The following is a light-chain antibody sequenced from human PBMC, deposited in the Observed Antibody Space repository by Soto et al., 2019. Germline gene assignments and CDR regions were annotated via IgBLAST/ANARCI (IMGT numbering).Light chain of an antibody. CDR2: DDN. V-gene: IGLV3-21*02. CDR1: KIGTKS. Sequence: SYELTQPPSVSVAPGQTVTFTCGGDKIGTKSVHWHQQKPGQAPVLVVYDDNDRPSGIPERFSGSKSGNTVTLTISRVEAGDEADYYCQVWDRTTDFVVFGGGTKVTVL. J-gene: IGLJ2*01. CDR3: QVWDRTTDFVV.